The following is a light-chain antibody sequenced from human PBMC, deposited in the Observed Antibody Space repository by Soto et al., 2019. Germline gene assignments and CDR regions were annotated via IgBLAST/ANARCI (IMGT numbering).Light chain of an antibody. V-gene: IGKV1-5*02. CDR3: QQYNSYS. J-gene: IGKJ1*01. CDR2: HAS. CDR1: QTINRW. Sequence: DTQLTQAPSTLSASVGDRVSIICRASQTINRWLAWYQQKPGKAPKLLIYHASTLESGVPSRFSGSGSGTEFTLTISSLQPDDFATYYCQQYNSYSFGQGTKVDIK.